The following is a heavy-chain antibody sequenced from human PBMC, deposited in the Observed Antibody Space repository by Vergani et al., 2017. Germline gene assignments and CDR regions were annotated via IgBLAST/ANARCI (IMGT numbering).Heavy chain of an antibody. D-gene: IGHD4-17*01. CDR1: GFTFSSYA. Sequence: VQLVESGGGVVQPGRSLRLSCAASGFTFSSYAMHWVRQAPGKGLEWVAVISYDGSNKYYADSVKGRFTISRDNSKNTLYLQMNSLRAEDTAVYYCARGDYGDYNWFDPWGQGTLVTVSS. J-gene: IGHJ5*02. V-gene: IGHV3-30-3*01. CDR3: ARGDYGDYNWFDP. CDR2: ISYDGSNK.